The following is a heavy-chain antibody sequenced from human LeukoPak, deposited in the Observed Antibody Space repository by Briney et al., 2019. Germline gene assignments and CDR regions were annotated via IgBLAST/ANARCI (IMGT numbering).Heavy chain of an antibody. CDR3: ARDLSSRGYTYGTPAFTF. V-gene: IGHV3-48*01. CDR2: ISSDSSTI. CDR1: GFTFSTYS. Sequence: GGSLRLSCAASGFTFSTYSINWVRQAPGKGLEWVSYISSDSSTIYYADSLKGRFTISRDNAKNSLSLLMNSLRAEDTAVYYCARDLSSRGYTYGTPAFTFWGQGTMVIVSS. D-gene: IGHD5-18*01. J-gene: IGHJ3*01.